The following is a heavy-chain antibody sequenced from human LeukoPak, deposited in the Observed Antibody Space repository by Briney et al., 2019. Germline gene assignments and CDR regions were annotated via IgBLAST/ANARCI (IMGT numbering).Heavy chain of an antibody. D-gene: IGHD6-6*01. CDR2: ISGRGSTI. J-gene: IGHJ6*03. CDR1: GFTFSTYE. CDR3: ARAARRGNYYYYMDV. Sequence: PGGSLRLSCAASGFTFSTYEMNWVRQAPGKGLEWVSYISGRGSTIYYADSVKGRFTISRDNAKNSLYLQMNSLRAEDTAVYYCARAARRGNYYYYMDVWGKGTTVTVSS. V-gene: IGHV3-48*03.